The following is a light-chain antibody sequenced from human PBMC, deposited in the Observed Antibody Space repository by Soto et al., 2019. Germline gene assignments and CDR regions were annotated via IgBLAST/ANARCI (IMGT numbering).Light chain of an antibody. Sequence: EIVLTQSPGTLSLSPGERATLSCRASQSVSNNYLAWYQQKPGQAPRLLIYGASTRATGIPVRFSGSGSGTEFTLTISSLQSEDFAVYYCQHYNNWPPLTFGGGTKV. CDR1: QSVSNN. CDR3: QHYNNWPPLT. J-gene: IGKJ4*01. CDR2: GAS. V-gene: IGKV3-15*01.